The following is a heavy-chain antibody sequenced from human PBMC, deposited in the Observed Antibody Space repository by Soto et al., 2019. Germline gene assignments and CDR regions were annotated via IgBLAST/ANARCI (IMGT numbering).Heavy chain of an antibody. J-gene: IGHJ4*02. Sequence: EVQLLESGGGLVQPGGSLRLSCAASGFTFSSYAMSWVRQAPGKGLEWVSAIIGSGGSTYYADSVKGRFTISRDNSKNTLYRQMRRRGAEDTAVSYCAKARDIVLRVYPLPSCEYWGQGTLVTVSS. D-gene: IGHD2-8*01. CDR1: GFTFSSYA. CDR3: AKARDIVLRVYPLPSCEY. V-gene: IGHV3-23*01. CDR2: IIGSGGST.